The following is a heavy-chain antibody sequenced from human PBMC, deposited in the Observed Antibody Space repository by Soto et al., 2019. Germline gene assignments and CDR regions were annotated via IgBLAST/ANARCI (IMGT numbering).Heavy chain of an antibody. CDR2: ISGSGGST. CDR3: AKPLPYIVLMVYELSFDY. CDR1: GFTVSSNY. D-gene: IGHD2-8*01. Sequence: GGSLRLSCAASGFTVSSNYMSWVRQAPGKGLEWVSAISGSGGSTYYADSVKGRFTISRDNSKNTLYLQMNSLRAEDTAVYYCAKPLPYIVLMVYELSFDYWGQGTLVTVSS. V-gene: IGHV3-23*01. J-gene: IGHJ4*02.